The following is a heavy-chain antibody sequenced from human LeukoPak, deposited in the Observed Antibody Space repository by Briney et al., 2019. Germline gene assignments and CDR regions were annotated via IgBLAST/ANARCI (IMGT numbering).Heavy chain of an antibody. D-gene: IGHD4-23*01. CDR3: ARDSGWELPRSPFDY. CDR1: GFTFSNHN. J-gene: IGHJ4*02. CDR2: VSRSSSTI. Sequence: GGSLRLSCVAYGFTFSNHNMNWVRQAPGQGLEWISYVSRSSSTIYYADSVKGRFTISRDNARNSLYLQMNRLRADDTAVYYCARDSGWELPRSPFDYWSQGNLVTVST. V-gene: IGHV3-48*04.